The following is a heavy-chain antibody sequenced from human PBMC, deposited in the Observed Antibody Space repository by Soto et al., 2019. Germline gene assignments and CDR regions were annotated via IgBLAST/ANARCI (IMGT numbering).Heavy chain of an antibody. D-gene: IGHD3-16*02. CDR2: ISGTGDRT. CDR3: AKASTYDYVWGDYRYYFDY. J-gene: IGHJ4*02. CDR1: GFTFNSHA. Sequence: VQLLESGGGLVQPGGSLRLSCAASGFTFNSHAMGWVRQAPGKGLYWVSSISGTGDRTQYADSVKGRFTISRDNSKDTLYLQMNSLRAEDTAVYFCAKASTYDYVWGDYRYYFDYWGQGTLVTVSS. V-gene: IGHV3-23*01.